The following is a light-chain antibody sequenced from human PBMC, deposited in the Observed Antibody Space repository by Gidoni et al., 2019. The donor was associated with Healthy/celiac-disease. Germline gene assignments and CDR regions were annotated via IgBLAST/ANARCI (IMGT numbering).Light chain of an antibody. CDR1: QGISSY. J-gene: IGKJ2*01. CDR2: AAS. CDR3: QQLNSYPRT. Sequence: IQLTQSPSSLSASVGDRVTLTCRASQGISSYLAWYQQKPGKAPKLLIYAASTLQSGVPSRFSGSGSGTDVTLTISSLQPEDFATYYCQQLNSYPRTFGQGTKLEIK. V-gene: IGKV1-9*01.